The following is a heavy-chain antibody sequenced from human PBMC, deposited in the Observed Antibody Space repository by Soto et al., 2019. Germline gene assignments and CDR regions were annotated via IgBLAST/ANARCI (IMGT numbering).Heavy chain of an antibody. CDR1: GYTFTDYY. CDR3: ARKSLDGSGSSFDF. Sequence: QVQLVQSGAEVQKPGSSVRVSCKASGYTFTDYYMHWVRQAPGQGREWMAWINPNTGDTKYDQKFTGRVTVTRDTSNRILYMELSSLRSDDTAIYYCARKSLDGSGSSFDFWGQGTLVTVSS. J-gene: IGHJ5*01. CDR2: INPNTGDT. D-gene: IGHD3-10*01. V-gene: IGHV1-2*02.